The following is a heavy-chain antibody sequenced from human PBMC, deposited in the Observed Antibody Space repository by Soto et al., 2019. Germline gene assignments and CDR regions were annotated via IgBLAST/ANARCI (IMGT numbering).Heavy chain of an antibody. CDR1: GFTVSSNY. J-gene: IGHJ4*02. D-gene: IGHD6-6*01. Sequence: GGSLRLSCAASGFTVSSNYMSWVRQAPGKGLEWVSVIYSGGSTYYADSVKGRFTISRDNSKNTLYLQMNSLRAEDTAVYYCARDNLDSSSSGGSYYFDYWGQGTLVTVSS. CDR3: ARDNLDSSSSGGSYYFDY. V-gene: IGHV3-66*01. CDR2: IYSGGST.